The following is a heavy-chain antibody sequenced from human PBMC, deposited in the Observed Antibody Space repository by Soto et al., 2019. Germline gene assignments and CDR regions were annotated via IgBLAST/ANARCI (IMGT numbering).Heavy chain of an antibody. CDR3: ASSSSSWYLRYFQH. CDR2: INHSGST. D-gene: IGHD6-13*01. CDR1: GGSFSGYY. J-gene: IGHJ1*01. V-gene: IGHV4-34*01. Sequence: PSETLSLTCAVYGGSFSGYYWSWIRQPPGKGLEWIGEINHSGSTNYNPSLKSRVTISVDTSKNQFSLKLSSVTAADTAVYYCASSSSSWYLRYFQHWGQGTLVTVSS.